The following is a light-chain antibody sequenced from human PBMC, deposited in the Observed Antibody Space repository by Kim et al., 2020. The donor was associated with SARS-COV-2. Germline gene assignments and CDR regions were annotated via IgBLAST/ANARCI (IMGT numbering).Light chain of an antibody. CDR1: SGGVGGYNY. J-gene: IGLJ2*01. CDR3: SSYTSSHTVV. CDR2: DVS. V-gene: IGLV2-14*03. Sequence: FTISCTVPSGGVGGYNYFSWYQQHPGKAPIIVFYDVSIRPSGVSNLFSGSKSVNTASLTISGLQAEDEADYYCSSYTSSHTVVFGGGTQLTVL.